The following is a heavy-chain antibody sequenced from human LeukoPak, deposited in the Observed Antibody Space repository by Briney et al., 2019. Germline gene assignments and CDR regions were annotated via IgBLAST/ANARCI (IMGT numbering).Heavy chain of an antibody. D-gene: IGHD6-13*01. CDR3: ARVGLAAAALDH. J-gene: IGHJ4*01. CDR1: GFAFSSYW. CDR2: IKHDGGEK. V-gene: IGHV3-7*05. Sequence: AGGSLRLSCAASGFAFSSYWMSWVRQAPGKGLEGVANIKHDGGEKYYVDSLKGRFTVSRDNAKNALYLQMNSLRAEDTAVYYCARVGLAAAALDHRGQGTLVTVSS.